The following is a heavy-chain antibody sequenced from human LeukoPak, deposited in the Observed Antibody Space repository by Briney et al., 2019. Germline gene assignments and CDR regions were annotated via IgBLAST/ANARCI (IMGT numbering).Heavy chain of an antibody. CDR1: GGPISSYY. V-gene: IGHV4-59*01. CDR3: ARDPSTFYFDY. CDR2: IYSSGNT. Sequence: SETLSLTCTVSGGPISSYYWSWIRQPPGKGLEWIGYIYSSGNTDYNPSLKSRVTISIDTSKSQFSLKLSSVTAADTAIYYCARDPSTFYFDYWGQGALVTVSS. J-gene: IGHJ4*02. D-gene: IGHD3-16*01.